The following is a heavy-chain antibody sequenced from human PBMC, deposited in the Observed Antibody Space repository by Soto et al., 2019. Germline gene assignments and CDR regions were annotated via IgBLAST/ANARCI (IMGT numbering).Heavy chain of an antibody. J-gene: IGHJ4*02. V-gene: IGHV1-46*01. CDR2: INPSGGST. Sequence: ASVKISCKASGYTFTSYYMHWVRQAPGQGLEWMGIINPSGGSTSYAQKFQGRVTMTRDTSTSTVYMELSSLRSKDTAVYYCARTTTQNYYDSSGSDGTFDYWGQGTLVTVSS. D-gene: IGHD3-22*01. CDR3: ARTTTQNYYDSSGSDGTFDY. CDR1: GYTFTSYY.